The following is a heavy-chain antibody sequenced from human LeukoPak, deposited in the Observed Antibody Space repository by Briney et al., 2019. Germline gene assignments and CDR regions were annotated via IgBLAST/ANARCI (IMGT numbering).Heavy chain of an antibody. CDR1: GFTFSSYW. CDR3: ARDGWMARDY. Sequence: PGGSLRLSCAASGFTFSSYWMHWVRQAPGKGLEWVANIKQDGSEKYYVDSLKGRFTISRDNSKNSLYLQMNSLRVEDTAVYYCARDGWMARDYWGQGTLVIVSS. CDR2: IKQDGSEK. D-gene: IGHD5-24*01. J-gene: IGHJ4*02. V-gene: IGHV3-7*01.